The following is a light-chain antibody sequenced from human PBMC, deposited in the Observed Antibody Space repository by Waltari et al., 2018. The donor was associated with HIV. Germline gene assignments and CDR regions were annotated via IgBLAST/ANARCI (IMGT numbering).Light chain of an antibody. CDR2: TSS. V-gene: IGKV1-39*01. CDR1: QNIHNY. CDR3: QQSYSTPQT. J-gene: IGKJ1*01. Sequence: DIQMTQSPSSLSASVGDRVTITCRASQNIHNYVNWYQQKPGRAPTLLIYTSSYLQRGVPSRFSGSGSGTDFTLAISSLQPEEFATYYCQQSYSTPQTFGQGTNVEVK.